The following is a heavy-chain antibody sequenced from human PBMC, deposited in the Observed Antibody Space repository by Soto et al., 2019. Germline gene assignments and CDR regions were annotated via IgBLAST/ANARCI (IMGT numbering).Heavy chain of an antibody. D-gene: IGHD2-2*01. Sequence: TLSLTCSVSGGSVATGGTYWSWARLLPGKGLQWVGYIYYTGAAYYNPALQSRVTISLDTSENQFSLKLTSVTAADTAVYFCARGTFNTISFDFWGQGRQVTVSS. CDR1: GGSVATGGTY. V-gene: IGHV4-31*03. J-gene: IGHJ4*02. CDR2: IYYTGAA. CDR3: ARGTFNTISFDF.